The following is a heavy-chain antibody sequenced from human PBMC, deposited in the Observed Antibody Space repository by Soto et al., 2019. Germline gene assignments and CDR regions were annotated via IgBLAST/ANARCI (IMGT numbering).Heavy chain of an antibody. V-gene: IGHV3-11*01. CDR3: ARALDSSGYSPSLPGFDP. CDR2: ISSSGSTI. Sequence: GGSLSLSCAASGFTFSDYYMSWIRQAPGKGLEWVSYISSSGSTIYYADSVKGRFTISRDNAKNSLYLQMNSLRAEDTAVYYCARALDSSGYSPSLPGFDPWGQGTLVTVSS. CDR1: GFTFSDYY. D-gene: IGHD3-22*01. J-gene: IGHJ5*02.